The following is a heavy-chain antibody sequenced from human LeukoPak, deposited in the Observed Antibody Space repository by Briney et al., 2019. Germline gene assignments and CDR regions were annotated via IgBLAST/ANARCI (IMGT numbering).Heavy chain of an antibody. CDR1: KFAFSSYA. CDR2: ISGGGGNT. Sequence: PGGSLRVSCAASKFAFSSYAMSWVRQAPGKGLEWVSAISGGGGNTYYADSVKGRFTISRDNSKNTLYLQMNSLRAEDTAVYYCGKNRYSGSLSPFDIWGQGTMVTVSS. D-gene: IGHD1-26*01. V-gene: IGHV3-23*01. J-gene: IGHJ3*02. CDR3: GKNRYSGSLSPFDI.